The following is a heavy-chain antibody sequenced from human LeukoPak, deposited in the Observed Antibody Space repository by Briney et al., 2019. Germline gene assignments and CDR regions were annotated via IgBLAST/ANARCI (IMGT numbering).Heavy chain of an antibody. CDR3: ARVRGSYGPRWFDP. CDR2: ISAYNGNT. CDR1: GYTFTSYG. D-gene: IGHD6-19*01. J-gene: IGHJ5*02. Sequence: ASVKVSCKASGYTFTSYGVSWVRQAPGQGLEWMGWISAYNGNTNYAQKLQGRVTMTTDTSTSTAYMELRSLRSDDTAVYYCARVRGSYGPRWFDPWGQGTLVTVSS. V-gene: IGHV1-18*01.